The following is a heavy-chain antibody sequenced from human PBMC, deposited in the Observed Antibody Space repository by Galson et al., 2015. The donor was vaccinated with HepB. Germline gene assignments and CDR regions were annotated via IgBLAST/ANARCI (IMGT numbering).Heavy chain of an antibody. CDR2: IYYSGST. CDR3: ARSGPQEEMATIANGYYYYYYGMDV. V-gene: IGHV4-59*01. D-gene: IGHD5-24*01. CDR1: GGSISSYY. J-gene: IGHJ6*02. Sequence: ETLSLTCTVSGGSISSYYWSWIRQPPGKGLEWIGYIYYSGSTNYNPSLTSRVTISVDTSKNQFSLKLSSVTAADTAVYYCARSGPQEEMATIANGYYYYYYGMDVWGQGTTVTVSS.